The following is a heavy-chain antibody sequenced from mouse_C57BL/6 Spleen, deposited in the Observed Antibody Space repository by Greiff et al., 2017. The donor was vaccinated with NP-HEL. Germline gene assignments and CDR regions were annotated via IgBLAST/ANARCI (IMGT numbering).Heavy chain of an antibody. V-gene: IGHV1-64*01. CDR2: INPNSGST. CDR1: GYTFTSYW. CDR3: VFYYDYDGGFAY. D-gene: IGHD2-4*01. Sequence: QVQLQQPGAELVKPGASVKLSCKASGYTFTSYWMHWVKQRPGQGLEWIGLINPNSGSTNYNEKFKSKATVTVDKSSSTAYMQLSSLTSEDSAVYYCVFYYDYDGGFAYWGQGTLVTVSA. J-gene: IGHJ3*01.